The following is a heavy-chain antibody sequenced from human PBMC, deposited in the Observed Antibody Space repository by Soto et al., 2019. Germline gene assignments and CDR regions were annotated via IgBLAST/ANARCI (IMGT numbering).Heavy chain of an antibody. CDR3: ARGGVVVVAATNNIWFDP. D-gene: IGHD2-15*01. Sequence: QVQLQESGPGLMKPSETLSLTCTVSGGSISSNYWSWIRQPPGKGLGWIGYIYYSGSTNYNPSLKSRVTISVDTSKNQFSLKLSSVTAADTAVYYCARGGVVVVAATNNIWFDPWGQGTLVTVSS. CDR2: IYYSGST. CDR1: GGSISSNY. V-gene: IGHV4-59*01. J-gene: IGHJ5*02.